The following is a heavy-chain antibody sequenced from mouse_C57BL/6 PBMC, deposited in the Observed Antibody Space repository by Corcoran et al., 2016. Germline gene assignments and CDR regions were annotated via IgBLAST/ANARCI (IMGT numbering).Heavy chain of an antibody. Sequence: QVQLQQSGAELVKPGASVKISCKASGYAFSSYWMNWVKQRPGKGLEWIGQIYPGDGDTNYNGKFKGKATLTADKSSSTAYMQLSSLTSEDSAVYFCAREGLYYGYDDEKFAYWGQGTLVTVSA. CDR1: GYAFSSYW. V-gene: IGHV1-80*01. J-gene: IGHJ3*01. D-gene: IGHD2-2*01. CDR3: AREGLYYGYDDEKFAY. CDR2: IYPGDGDT.